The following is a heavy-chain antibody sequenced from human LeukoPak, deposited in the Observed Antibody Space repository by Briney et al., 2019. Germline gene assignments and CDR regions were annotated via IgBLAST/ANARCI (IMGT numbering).Heavy chain of an antibody. J-gene: IGHJ4*02. Sequence: GGSLRLSCAASGFTFDDYGMHWVRQVPGKGLEWVSGISWNSGSIDYADSVKGRFTISRDNAKNTLYLQMNSLRAEDTAVYYCARGLYYYDSSGYWKFDYWGQGTLVTVSS. D-gene: IGHD3-22*01. CDR1: GFTFDDYG. CDR3: ARGLYYYDSSGYWKFDY. V-gene: IGHV3-9*01. CDR2: ISWNSGSI.